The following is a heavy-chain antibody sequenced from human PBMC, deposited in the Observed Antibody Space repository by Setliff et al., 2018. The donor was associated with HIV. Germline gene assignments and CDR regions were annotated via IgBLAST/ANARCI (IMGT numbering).Heavy chain of an antibody. CDR2: INWDGSDT. CDR1: GFIFGDYG. D-gene: IGHD6-13*01. Sequence: GGSLRLSCAASGFIFGDYGMSWVRQAPGKGLEWVSGINWDGSDTGYADSVKGRFTISRDNAKNSLYLQMNSLRADDTAVYYCAKDPSDSSSWYYFHYWGQGALVTVSS. V-gene: IGHV3-20*04. CDR3: AKDPSDSSSWYYFHY. J-gene: IGHJ4*02.